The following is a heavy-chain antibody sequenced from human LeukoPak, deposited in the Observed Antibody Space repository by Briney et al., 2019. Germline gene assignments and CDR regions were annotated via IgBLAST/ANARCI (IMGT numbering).Heavy chain of an antibody. CDR1: GSTFTSYT. J-gene: IGHJ3*01. V-gene: IGHV3-48*02. CDR3: VRDQFYAFDV. Sequence: GGSLRLSCAASGSTFTSYTMNWVRQAPGKGLEWISYIRTSGGVVSYTDSVRGRFTISTDSAKNSLYLQMNSLRDDDTAVYYCVRDQFYAFDVWGQGTMVTVSS. CDR2: IRTSGGVV.